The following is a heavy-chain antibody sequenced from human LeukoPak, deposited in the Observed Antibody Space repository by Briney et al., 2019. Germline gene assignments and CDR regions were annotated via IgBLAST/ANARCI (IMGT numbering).Heavy chain of an antibody. CDR1: GFTFSGYA. V-gene: IGHV3-23*01. Sequence: GGSLRLSCAASGFTFSGYAMSWVRQAPGKGLEWVSAISGSGGSTYYADSVKGRFTISRDSSKNTLYLQMNSLRAGDTAVYYCAKEYGGVRGVIRWGQGTLVTVSS. J-gene: IGHJ4*02. D-gene: IGHD3-10*01. CDR3: AKEYGGVRGVIR. CDR2: ISGSGGST.